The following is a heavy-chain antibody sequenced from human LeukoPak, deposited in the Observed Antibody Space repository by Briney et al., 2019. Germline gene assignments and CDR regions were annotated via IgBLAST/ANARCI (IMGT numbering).Heavy chain of an antibody. CDR3: AKVYYYDSSGYYPRYFDY. CDR2: ISASGGST. V-gene: IGHV3-23*01. Sequence: ETLSLTCAVYGGSFSGYYWSWIRQPPGKGLEWVSVISASGGSTFYADSVKGRFTISRDNSTLYLQMNSLRAEDTAVYYCAKVYYYDSSGYYPRYFDYWGQGTLVTVSS. J-gene: IGHJ4*02. CDR1: GGSFSGYY. D-gene: IGHD3-22*01.